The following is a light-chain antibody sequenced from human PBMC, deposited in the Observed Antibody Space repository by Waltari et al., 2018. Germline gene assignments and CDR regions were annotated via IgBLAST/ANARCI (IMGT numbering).Light chain of an antibody. Sequence: EIVLTQSPGTLSLSPGGRATLSCRASQSLGRSDLAWYQQKPGQAPRLLIYDASSRATGIPDRFSGSGSGADFTLTISSLEPADFAVYYCQQYGTSPYTCGQGTKLETK. CDR2: DAS. CDR3: QQYGTSPYT. CDR1: QSLGRSD. J-gene: IGKJ2*01. V-gene: IGKV3-20*01.